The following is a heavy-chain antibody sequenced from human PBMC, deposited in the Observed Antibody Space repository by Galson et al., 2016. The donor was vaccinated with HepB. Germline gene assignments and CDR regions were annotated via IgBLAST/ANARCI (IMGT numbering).Heavy chain of an antibody. Sequence: SMRLPSSASGFTFSTYAMTWVRQAPGKGLEWISSVTGSGRWTYYADSVKGRLTISRDNSKNTLYLQMNSLRAEDTAVYYCARDPNGDYFGAFDFWGQGTMVTVSS. J-gene: IGHJ3*01. CDR3: ARDPNGDYFGAFDF. CDR1: GFTFSTYA. CDR2: VTGSGRWT. V-gene: IGHV3-23*01. D-gene: IGHD4-17*01.